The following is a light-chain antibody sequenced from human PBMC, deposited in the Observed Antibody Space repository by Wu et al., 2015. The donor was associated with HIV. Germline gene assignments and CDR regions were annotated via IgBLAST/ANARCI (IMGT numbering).Light chain of an antibody. CDR1: QTVPINY. Sequence: EIVLTQSPGTLSLSPGERATLSCRASQTVPINYLAWYQQKPGQAPRLLIYAASSRATGIPDRFSGRGSGTDFTLTITRLESEDFAIYYCQEYGISPTFGQGTRVEIK. V-gene: IGKV3-20*01. J-gene: IGKJ1*01. CDR3: QEYGISPT. CDR2: AAS.